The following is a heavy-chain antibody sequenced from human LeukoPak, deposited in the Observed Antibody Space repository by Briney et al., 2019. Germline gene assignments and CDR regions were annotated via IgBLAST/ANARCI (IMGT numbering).Heavy chain of an antibody. Sequence: ASVRVSCKASGYTFTGYYIHWVRQAPGQGLEWMGWINPNNGGTNYAQKFQGRVTMTRDTSISTAYMELSRLRSDDTAVYYCARDLKGYSSGWYRDYWGQGTLVTVSS. J-gene: IGHJ4*02. CDR2: INPNNGGT. V-gene: IGHV1-2*02. CDR1: GYTFTGYY. D-gene: IGHD6-19*01. CDR3: ARDLKGYSSGWYRDY.